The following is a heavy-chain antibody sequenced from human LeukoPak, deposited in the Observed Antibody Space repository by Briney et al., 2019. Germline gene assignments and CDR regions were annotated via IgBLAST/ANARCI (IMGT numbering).Heavy chain of an antibody. CDR3: AKGKYSSFFDY. CDR2: ISWNSGSI. CDR1: GFTFDDYA. Sequence: GGSLRLSCAVSGFTFDDYAMHWVRQAPGKGLEWVSGISWNSGSIGYADSVKGRFTISRDNAKNSLYLQMNSLRAEDTALYYCAKGKYSSFFDYWGQGTLVTVSS. D-gene: IGHD6-19*01. J-gene: IGHJ4*02. V-gene: IGHV3-9*01.